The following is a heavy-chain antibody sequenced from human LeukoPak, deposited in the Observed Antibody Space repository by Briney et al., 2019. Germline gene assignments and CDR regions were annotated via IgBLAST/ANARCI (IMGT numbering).Heavy chain of an antibody. CDR3: ARSHHRRLGYGSKNYYAFDI. V-gene: IGHV4-34*01. CDR2: INDSGST. D-gene: IGHD3-10*01. CDR1: GGSFSTYY. J-gene: IGHJ3*02. Sequence: SETLSLTCAVYGGSFSTYYWSWIRQPPGKGLEWIGEINDSGSTYYNPSLQSRVTISVDTSKNQFSLKLSSVTAADTAVYYCARSHHRRLGYGSKNYYAFDIWGQGTMVTVSS.